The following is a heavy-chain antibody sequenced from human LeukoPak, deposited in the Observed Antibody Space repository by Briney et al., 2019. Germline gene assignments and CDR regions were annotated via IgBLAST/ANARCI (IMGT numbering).Heavy chain of an antibody. CDR2: IYPGDSAT. V-gene: IGHV5-51*01. D-gene: IGHD1-7*01. CDR1: GYSFTSYW. Sequence: GESLKISCKGSGYSFTSYWIGWVRQMPGKGLEWMGIIYPGDSATRYSPSFQGQVTISADKSISTAYLEWSSPKASDTAMYYCATGTGTTYYYYYYGMDVWGQGTTVTVSS. CDR3: ATGTGTTYYYYYYGMDV. J-gene: IGHJ6*02.